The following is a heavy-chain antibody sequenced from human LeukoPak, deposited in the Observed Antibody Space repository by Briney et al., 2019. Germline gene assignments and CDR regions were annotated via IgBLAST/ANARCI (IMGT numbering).Heavy chain of an antibody. Sequence: SETPSLTCTVSGGSVSSGSYYWSWIWQPPGKGLEWIGYIYYSGSTNYNPSLKSRVTISVDTSKNQFSLKLSSVTAADTAVYYCARGTPILCLDYWGQGTLVTVSS. V-gene: IGHV4-61*01. CDR1: GGSVSSGSYY. CDR3: ARGTPILCLDY. CDR2: IYYSGST. D-gene: IGHD5/OR15-5a*01. J-gene: IGHJ4*02.